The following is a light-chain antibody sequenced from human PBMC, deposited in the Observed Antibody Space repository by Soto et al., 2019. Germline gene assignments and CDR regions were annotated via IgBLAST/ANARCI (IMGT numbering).Light chain of an antibody. J-gene: IGKJ2*01. V-gene: IGKV3-20*01. CDR3: QQSGSAHLMYT. CDR2: GAY. CDR1: QSVSSSY. Sequence: EIVLTQSPGTLSLSPGERATLSCRASQSVSSSYLALYQQKPDQATRLLIYGAYSRATGIPDRFSGSGSGKDFTLTISRLDPDDFAVYYCQQSGSAHLMYTFGHGTKPEIK.